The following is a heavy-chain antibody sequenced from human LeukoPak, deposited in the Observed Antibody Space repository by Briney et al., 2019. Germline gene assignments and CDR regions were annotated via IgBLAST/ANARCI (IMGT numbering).Heavy chain of an antibody. Sequence: SETLSLTCTVSGGSISGDFWSWVRQPPGKGLEYIGYLNSNGGTNKNPSLQSRVTMSIDTSKNLFSLRLTSVTAADTAIYYCGRLMYFGEVSIDTWGRGTLVTVSS. D-gene: IGHD3-10*01. J-gene: IGHJ5*02. V-gene: IGHV4-59*01. CDR3: GRLMYFGEVSIDT. CDR1: GGSISGDF. CDR2: LNSNGGT.